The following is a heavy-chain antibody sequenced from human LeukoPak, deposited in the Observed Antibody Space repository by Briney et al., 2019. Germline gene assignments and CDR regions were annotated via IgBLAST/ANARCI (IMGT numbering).Heavy chain of an antibody. Sequence: PGGSLRLSCAASGFTFSDYYMSCIRQAPGKGLEWVSYISSSSTYTNYADSVKGRFTISRDNAENSLYLQMNSLRAVDTAVYYCARDVYYGSGSYFFDYWGQGTLVTVSS. V-gene: IGHV3-11*05. CDR1: GFTFSDYY. CDR3: ARDVYYGSGSYFFDY. J-gene: IGHJ4*02. D-gene: IGHD3-10*01. CDR2: ISSSSTYT.